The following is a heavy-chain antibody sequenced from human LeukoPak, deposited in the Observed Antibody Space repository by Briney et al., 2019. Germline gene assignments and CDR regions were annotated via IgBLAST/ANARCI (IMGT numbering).Heavy chain of an antibody. V-gene: IGHV4-34*01. CDR1: GGSFSGYY. D-gene: IGHD6-19*01. Sequence: SETLSLICAVYGGSFSGYYWSWIRQPPGKGLEWIGEINHSGSTNYNPSPKSRVTISVDTSKNQFSLKLSSVTAADTAVYYCARDSYSSGWYGRWFDPWGQGTLVTVSS. CDR3: ARDSYSSGWYGRWFDP. J-gene: IGHJ5*02. CDR2: INHSGST.